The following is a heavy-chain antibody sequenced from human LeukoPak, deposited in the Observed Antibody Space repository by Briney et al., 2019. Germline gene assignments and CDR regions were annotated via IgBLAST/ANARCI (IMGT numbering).Heavy chain of an antibody. V-gene: IGHV3-20*04. CDR1: GFTFDDYG. J-gene: IGHJ6*03. CDR2: INWNGGST. Sequence: GGSLRLSCAASGFTFDDYGMSWVRQAPGKGLEWVSGINWNGGSTGYADSVKGRFTISRDNAKNSLYLQMNSLRAEDTALYYCARDRGYYYYCYMDVWGKGTTVTVSS. CDR3: ARDRGYYYYCYMDV.